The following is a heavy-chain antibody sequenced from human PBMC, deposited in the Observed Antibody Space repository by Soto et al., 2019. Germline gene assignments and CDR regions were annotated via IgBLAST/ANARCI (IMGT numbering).Heavy chain of an antibody. Sequence: EVQLVESGGGLVQPGGSLRLSCAASGFTFSSYWMHWVRQVPGKGLVWVSRINSDGSSTSYGDSVKGRFTISRDNAKNTLYLQMNSLRAEDTAVYYCGRGYYDSRGGNYFDYWGQGTLVTVSS. CDR3: GRGYYDSRGGNYFDY. V-gene: IGHV3-74*01. D-gene: IGHD3-22*01. J-gene: IGHJ4*02. CDR1: GFTFSSYW. CDR2: INSDGSST.